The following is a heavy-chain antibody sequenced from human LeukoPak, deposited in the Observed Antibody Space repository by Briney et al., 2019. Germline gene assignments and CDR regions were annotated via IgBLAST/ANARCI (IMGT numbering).Heavy chain of an antibody. CDR2: MNPNSGNT. V-gene: IGHV1-8*02. CDR1: GFTFTAYY. D-gene: IGHD5-12*01. J-gene: IGHJ4*02. CDR3: ARNLLDIADPWESSGY. Sequence: ASVKVSCKASGFTFTAYYLHWVRQAPGQGLEWMGWMNPNSGNTGYAQKFQGRVTMTRNTSISTAYMELSSLRSEDTAVYYCARNLLDIADPWESSGYWGQGTLVTVSS.